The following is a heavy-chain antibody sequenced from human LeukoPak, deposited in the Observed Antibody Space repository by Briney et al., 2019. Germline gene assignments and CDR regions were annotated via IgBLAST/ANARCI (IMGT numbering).Heavy chain of an antibody. CDR3: ARRGWDTAMDY. V-gene: IGHV4-38-2*01. D-gene: IGHD5-18*01. CDR2: IYHSGST. CDR1: GYSISSGYY. Sequence: SETLSLTCAVSGYSISSGYYWGWVRRPPGKGLEWIGSIYHSGSTYYNPSLKSRVTISVDTSKNQFSLKLSSVTAADTAVYYCARRGWDTAMDYWGQGTLVTVSS. J-gene: IGHJ4*02.